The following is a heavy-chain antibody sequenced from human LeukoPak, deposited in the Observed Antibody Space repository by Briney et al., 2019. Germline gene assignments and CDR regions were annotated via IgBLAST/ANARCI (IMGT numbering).Heavy chain of an antibody. Sequence: GRSLRLSCAASGFTFSSYAMHWVRQAPGKGLEWVAVISYDGSNKYYADSVKGRFTISRDNSKNTLYLQMNSLRAEDTAVYYCARDRYYYDSSGYPVFDYWGQGTLVTVSS. CDR2: ISYDGSNK. V-gene: IGHV3-30-3*01. J-gene: IGHJ4*02. D-gene: IGHD3-22*01. CDR1: GFTFSSYA. CDR3: ARDRYYYDSSGYPVFDY.